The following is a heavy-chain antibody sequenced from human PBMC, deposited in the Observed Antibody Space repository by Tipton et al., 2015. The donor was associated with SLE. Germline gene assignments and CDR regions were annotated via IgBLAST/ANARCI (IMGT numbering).Heavy chain of an antibody. D-gene: IGHD6-13*01. CDR3: AKEEGSSWYGRYFQH. Sequence: SLRLSCAASGFTFSSYVMSWVRQAPGKGLEWVSAISGSGGSTYYADSVKGRFTISRDNSKNTLYLQMNSLRAEDMALYYCAKEEGSSWYGRYFQHWGQGTLVTVSS. V-gene: IGHV3-23*01. J-gene: IGHJ1*01. CDR1: GFTFSSYV. CDR2: ISGSGGST.